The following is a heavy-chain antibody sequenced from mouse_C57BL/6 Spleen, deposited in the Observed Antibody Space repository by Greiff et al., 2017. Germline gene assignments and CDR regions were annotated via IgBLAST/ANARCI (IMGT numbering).Heavy chain of an antibody. CDR1: GFSLTSYG. V-gene: IGHV2-2*01. D-gene: IGHD4-1*01. J-gene: IGHJ2*01. CDR3: ASNWDVGPYYFDY. CDR2: IWSGGSA. Sequence: VQLQQSGPGLVQPSQSLSITCTVSGFSLTSYGVHWVRQSPGQGLEWLGVIWSGGSADNYAAFISSLSISTDNSKSQVFYKRSSLQADDTAIYCGASNWDVGPYYFDYWGQGTTVTVSS.